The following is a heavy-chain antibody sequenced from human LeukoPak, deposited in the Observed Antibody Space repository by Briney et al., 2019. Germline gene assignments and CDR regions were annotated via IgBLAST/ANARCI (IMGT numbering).Heavy chain of an antibody. CDR2: ISAYNGNT. CDR1: GYTFTSYG. V-gene: IGHV1-18*01. Sequence: ASVKVSCKASGYTFTSYGISWVRQAPGQGLEWMGWISAYNGNTNYAQKLQGRVTMTTDTSTSTVYMALRSLRSDDTAVYYCARVEQWLARGTEDFWGQGTLVTVSS. CDR3: ARVEQWLARGTEDF. D-gene: IGHD6-19*01. J-gene: IGHJ4*02.